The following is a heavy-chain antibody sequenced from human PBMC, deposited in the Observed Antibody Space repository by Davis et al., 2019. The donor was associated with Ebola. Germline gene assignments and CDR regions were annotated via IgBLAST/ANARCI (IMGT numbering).Heavy chain of an antibody. Sequence: PGGSLTLSCAASGFTFSSYDMHWVRQGTGKGLEWVSAIGTAGDTYYPGSVKGRFTISSENAKNSLYLQMNSLRAEDTAVYYCARVRFGDTAVDYWGQGTLVTVSS. CDR2: IGTAGDT. J-gene: IGHJ4*02. V-gene: IGHV3-13*01. D-gene: IGHD5-18*01. CDR1: GFTFSSYD. CDR3: ARVRFGDTAVDY.